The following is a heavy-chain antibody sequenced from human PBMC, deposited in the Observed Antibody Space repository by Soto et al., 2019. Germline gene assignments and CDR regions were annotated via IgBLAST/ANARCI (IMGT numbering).Heavy chain of an antibody. J-gene: IGHJ6*02. CDR1: GYTFTGYY. D-gene: IGHD6-13*01. V-gene: IGHV1-2*02. CDR2: INPNSGGT. CDR3: AKSSSSWYDGDYYYGMDV. Sequence: RASVKVSCKASGYTFTGYYIHWVRQAPGQGLECMGWINPNSGGTNYAQKFQGRVTMTRDTSISTAYMELSRLRSDDTAVYYCAKSSSSWYDGDYYYGMDVWGQGTTVTVSS.